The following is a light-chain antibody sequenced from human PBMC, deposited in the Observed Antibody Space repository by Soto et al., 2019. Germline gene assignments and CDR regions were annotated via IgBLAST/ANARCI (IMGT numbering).Light chain of an antibody. CDR3: SSYTSSTTWV. Sequence: QSVLTQPPSASGTPGQRVTISCSGSSSNIGSNTVNWYQQHPGKAPKLMIYEVSYRPSGVSDRFSGSRSGNTASLTISGLQAEDESDYYCSSYTSSTTWVFGGGTKLTVL. CDR2: EVS. V-gene: IGLV2-14*01. J-gene: IGLJ3*02. CDR1: SSNIGSNT.